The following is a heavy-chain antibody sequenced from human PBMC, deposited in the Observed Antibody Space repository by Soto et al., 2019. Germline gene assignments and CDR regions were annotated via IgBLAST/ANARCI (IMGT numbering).Heavy chain of an antibody. Sequence: QVQLVQSGAEVKRPGSSVKVSCKASGDTFNFYSINWVRQAPGLGLEWMGRVNPIVSMSNYAQRFQGRVTMTADKSTNTAYMELSGLRSEDTAIYYCATIYGSGYRAFDYWGQGALVTVSS. CDR3: ATIYGSGYRAFDY. D-gene: IGHD3-10*01. CDR1: GDTFNFYS. V-gene: IGHV1-69*04. J-gene: IGHJ4*02. CDR2: VNPIVSMS.